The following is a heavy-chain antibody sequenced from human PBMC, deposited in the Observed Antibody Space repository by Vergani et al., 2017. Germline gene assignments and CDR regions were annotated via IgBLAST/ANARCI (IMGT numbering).Heavy chain of an antibody. D-gene: IGHD3-16*01. CDR2: IWYDGSNK. J-gene: IGHJ6*02. V-gene: IGHV3-33*01. Sequence: QVQLVESGGGVVQPGRSLRLSCAASGFTFSSYGMHWVRQAPGKGLEWVAVIWYDGSNKYYADSVKGRFTICRDNSKNTLYLQMNSLRAEDTAVYYCARGLVTWGAYYYGMDVWGQGTTVTVSS. CDR1: GFTFSSYG. CDR3: ARGLVTWGAYYYGMDV.